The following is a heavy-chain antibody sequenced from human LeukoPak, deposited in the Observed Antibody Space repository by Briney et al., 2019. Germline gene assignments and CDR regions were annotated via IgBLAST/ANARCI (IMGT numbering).Heavy chain of an antibody. CDR2: MYLGGTT. V-gene: IGHV4-4*02. CDR1: GGSISSLNL. J-gene: IGHJ4*02. CDR3: AGLEGRYSTDWFYFFDY. Sequence: PSETLSLICTVSGGSISSLNLWSWLRQPPGKGLEWIGEMYLGGTTNFNPSLKSRVTILIDKSKNQLSLQLTSVTAADTAVYYCAGLEGRYSTDWFYFFDYWGQGALATVSS. D-gene: IGHD6-19*01.